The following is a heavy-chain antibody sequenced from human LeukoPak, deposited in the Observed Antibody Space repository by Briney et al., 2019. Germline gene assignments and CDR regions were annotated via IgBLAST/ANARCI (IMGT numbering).Heavy chain of an antibody. CDR1: GYTFTNYI. CDR3: ARGGDYGDYCFDS. D-gene: IGHD4-17*01. Sequence: GASVKVSCKASGYTFTNYIMNWVRQAPGQGLEWMGCITTYNGNTNYAQKLQGRVTVTTDTSTSTAYMELRSLRSDDTAVYYCARGGDYGDYCFDSWGQGTLVTVSS. V-gene: IGHV1-18*01. CDR2: ITTYNGNT. J-gene: IGHJ4*02.